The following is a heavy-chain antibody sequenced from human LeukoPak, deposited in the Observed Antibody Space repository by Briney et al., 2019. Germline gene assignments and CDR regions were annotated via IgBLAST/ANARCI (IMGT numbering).Heavy chain of an antibody. Sequence: GASVKVSCKASGCTFTSYGISWVRQAPGQGLEWMGWISAYNGNTNYAQKLQGRVTMTTDTSTSTAYMELRSLRSDDTAVYYCAREEDCSGGSCYYGMDVWGQGTTVTVSS. CDR2: ISAYNGNT. V-gene: IGHV1-18*01. D-gene: IGHD2-15*01. CDR1: GCTFTSYG. CDR3: AREEDCSGGSCYYGMDV. J-gene: IGHJ6*02.